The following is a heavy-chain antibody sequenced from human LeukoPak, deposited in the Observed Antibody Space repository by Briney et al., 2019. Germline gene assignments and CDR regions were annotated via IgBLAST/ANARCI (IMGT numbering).Heavy chain of an antibody. D-gene: IGHD3-10*01. Sequence: SKTLSLTCAVYGGSFSGYYWSWIRQPPGEGLEWIGEINHSGSTNYNPSLKSRVTISVDTSKNQFSLKLSSVTAADTAVYYCARGPARGVWFGELFLRGWFDPWGQGTLVTVSS. V-gene: IGHV4-34*01. CDR2: INHSGST. J-gene: IGHJ5*02. CDR1: GGSFSGYY. CDR3: ARGPARGVWFGELFLRGWFDP.